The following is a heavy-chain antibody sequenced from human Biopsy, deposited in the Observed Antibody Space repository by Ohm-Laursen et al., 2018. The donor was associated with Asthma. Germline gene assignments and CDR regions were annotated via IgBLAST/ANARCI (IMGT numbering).Heavy chain of an antibody. CDR3: ARSYDTDSYPVLVLDY. CDR1: GGTFSNFA. D-gene: IGHD3-22*01. J-gene: IGHJ4*02. V-gene: IGHV1-69*13. Sequence: SVKVSCKTPGGTFSNFAISWVRQAPGQGLEWLGGIMTVFGTTNYAQKFQGRVTITADESTSTAYMEVTSLRSEDTAIYYCARSYDTDSYPVLVLDYWGQGTLVTVSS. CDR2: IMTVFGTT.